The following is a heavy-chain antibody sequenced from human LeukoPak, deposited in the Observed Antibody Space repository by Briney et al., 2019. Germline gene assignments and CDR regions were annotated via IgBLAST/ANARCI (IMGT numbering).Heavy chain of an antibody. Sequence: GGSLRLSCATSGFTFSNFEMSWVRQRQGKGPEWLAFIRPTSDLIQYADNLEGRFIISRDNAENSLYLQMNRLRVEDTGVYYCARGRPDLWGQGTLVTVSS. V-gene: IGHV3-21*05. CDR3: ARGRPDL. CDR2: IRPTSDLI. CDR1: GFTFSNFE. J-gene: IGHJ5*02.